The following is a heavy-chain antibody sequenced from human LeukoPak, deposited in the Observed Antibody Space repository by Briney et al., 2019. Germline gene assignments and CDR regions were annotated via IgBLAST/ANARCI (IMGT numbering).Heavy chain of an antibody. D-gene: IGHD2-15*01. Sequence: SETLSLTCAVYGGSFSGYYWSWIRQPPGKGLEWIGEINHGGSTNYDPSLKSRVTISVDTSKNQFSLKLSSVTAADAAVYYCARGGRYCSGGSCYSYYYYGMDVWGQGTTVTVSS. V-gene: IGHV4-34*01. CDR1: GGSFSGYY. CDR3: ARGGRYCSGGSCYSYYYYGMDV. J-gene: IGHJ6*02. CDR2: INHGGST.